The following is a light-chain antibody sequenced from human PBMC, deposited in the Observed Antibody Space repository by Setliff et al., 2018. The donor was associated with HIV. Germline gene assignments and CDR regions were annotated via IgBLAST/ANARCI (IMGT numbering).Light chain of an antibody. V-gene: IGLV2-23*02. J-gene: IGLJ1*01. CDR2: EVS. CDR1: SSDFGSYNF. CDR3: CSYASTGGLV. Sequence: QSALTQPASVSGSPGQSITISCTGTSSDFGSYNFVSWYQQYPGKAPKLIIYEVSKWPSGVPNHFSGSKSGNTASLTISGLETEDEAEYCCCSYASTGGLVFGTGTKVTVL.